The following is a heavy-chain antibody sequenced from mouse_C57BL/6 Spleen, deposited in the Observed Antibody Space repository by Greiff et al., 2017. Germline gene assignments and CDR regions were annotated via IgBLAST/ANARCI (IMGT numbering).Heavy chain of an antibody. Sequence: EVQLQESGGGLVKPGGSLKLSCAASGFTFSDYGMHWVRQAPEKGLEWVAYISSGSSTIYYADTVKGRFTISRDNAKNTLFLQMTSLRSEDTAMYYCARPGQAWFAYWGQGTLVTVSA. V-gene: IGHV5-17*01. CDR1: GFTFSDYG. CDR3: ARPGQAWFAY. CDR2: ISSGSSTI. J-gene: IGHJ3*01.